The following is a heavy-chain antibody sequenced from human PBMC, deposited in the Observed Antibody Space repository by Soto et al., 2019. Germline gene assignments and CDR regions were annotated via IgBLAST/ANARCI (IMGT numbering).Heavy chain of an antibody. CDR2: MNPNSGNT. CDR3: ARGSRRVRGIYY. Sequence: QVQLVQSGAEVKKPGASVKISCKASGYTFTSYDINWVRQATGQGLEWMGWMNPNSGNTGYAQKFQGRVTMTRNTSVTTAYTELSSVRSEDTAVYYCARGSRRVRGIYYWGQGTLVTVSS. V-gene: IGHV1-8*01. J-gene: IGHJ4*02. D-gene: IGHD3-10*01. CDR1: GYTFTSYD.